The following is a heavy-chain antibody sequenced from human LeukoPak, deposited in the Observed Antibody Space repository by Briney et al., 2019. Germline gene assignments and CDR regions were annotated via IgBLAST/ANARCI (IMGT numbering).Heavy chain of an antibody. CDR3: VRGAQGVPFSY. Sequence: GGSLRLSCATSGFTLSSYWMNWVRQAPGKWLEWVANINQDGRETYYLDSVRGRFTISRDNAKNSVFLQLNSLRAEDTALYYCVRGAQGVPFSYWGQGTLVTVSS. CDR2: INQDGRET. J-gene: IGHJ4*02. CDR1: GFTLSSYW. V-gene: IGHV3-7*01. D-gene: IGHD3-3*01.